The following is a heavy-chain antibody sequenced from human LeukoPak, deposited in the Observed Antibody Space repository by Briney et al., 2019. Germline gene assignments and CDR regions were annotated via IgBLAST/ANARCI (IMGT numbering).Heavy chain of an antibody. J-gene: IGHJ6*02. D-gene: IGHD2-2*02. Sequence: SETLSLTCLVSGGSISSYYWSWIRQPAGGGRGWMGRIYTSGSDNYNLALKSRVTMSVGTSKNQFSLQRRSVTAADTAVYYCARDGDIVVVPAAISGMYYYYGMDVWGQGTTVTVSS. CDR1: GGSISSYY. V-gene: IGHV4-4*07. CDR3: ARDGDIVVVPAAISGMYYYYGMDV. CDR2: IYTSGSD.